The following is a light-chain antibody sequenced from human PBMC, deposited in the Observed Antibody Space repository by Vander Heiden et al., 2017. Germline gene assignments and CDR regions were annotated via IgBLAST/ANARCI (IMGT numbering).Light chain of an antibody. V-gene: IGLV3-10*01. Sequence: SYELTQPPSVSVSPGQTARITCSGDALPKKFAYWYQQKSGQAPVLVIFEDTKRPSGIPKRFSGSSSGTLATLTISGAQVEDEADYYCYSTDISGNQGVFGGGTKVTVL. CDR1: ALPKKF. J-gene: IGLJ3*02. CDR2: EDT. CDR3: YSTDISGNQGV.